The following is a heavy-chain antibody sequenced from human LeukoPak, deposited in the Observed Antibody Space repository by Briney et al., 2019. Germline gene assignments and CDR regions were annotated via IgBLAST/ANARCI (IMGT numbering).Heavy chain of an antibody. D-gene: IGHD4-17*01. CDR3: ARVDYGNMDV. Sequence: SSETLSLTCTVSGGSISSYYWSWIRQPPGKGLEWIGYIYYSGSTNYNPSLKSRVTISVDTSKNQFSLKLSSVTAADTAVYYCARVDYGNMDVWGQGTTVTVSS. CDR2: IYYSGST. CDR1: GGSISSYY. J-gene: IGHJ6*02. V-gene: IGHV4-59*08.